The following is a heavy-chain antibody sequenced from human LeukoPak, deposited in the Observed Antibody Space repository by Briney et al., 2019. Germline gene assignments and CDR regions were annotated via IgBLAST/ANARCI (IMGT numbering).Heavy chain of an antibody. CDR1: GGSISSGDYY. CDR3: ATGVDTAMVQFDY. D-gene: IGHD5-18*01. J-gene: IGHJ4*02. CDR2: IYYSGST. Sequence: SQTLSLTCTVSGGSISSGDYYWSWIRQPPGKGLEWIGYIYYSGSTYYNPSLKSRVTISVDASKNQFSLKLSSVTAADTAVYYCATGVDTAMVQFDYWGQGTLVTVSS. V-gene: IGHV4-30-4*01.